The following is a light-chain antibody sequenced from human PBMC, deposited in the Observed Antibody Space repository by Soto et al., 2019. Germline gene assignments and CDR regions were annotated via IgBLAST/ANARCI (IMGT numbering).Light chain of an antibody. CDR2: GAS. Sequence: EIVLTQSPGTLSLSPGERATLSCRASQSVYTNYLAWYQQKPGQAPRLLIYGASRRATGVPDRFSGSGSETDFTLTISRLEPEDFAVYYCQHYGSSPPVHTFGQGTKLEIK. V-gene: IGKV3-20*01. CDR1: QSVYTNY. CDR3: QHYGSSPPVHT. J-gene: IGKJ2*01.